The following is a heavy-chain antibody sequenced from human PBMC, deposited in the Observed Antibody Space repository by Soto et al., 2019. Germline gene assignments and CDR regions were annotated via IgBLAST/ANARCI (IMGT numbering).Heavy chain of an antibody. J-gene: IGHJ5*01. CDR2: MHYSGST. CDR3: ARPGYSSNWYWFDS. D-gene: IGHD6-13*01. Sequence: SETLCLTYTVSGFSFRSIYYCLGWIRPPPNKGLEWIGSMHYSGSTFYNPSLKSRVTISVDTSRNQFSLKVTSVTAADTAVYYCARPGYSSNWYWFDSWGQGTLVTVSS. CDR1: GFSFRSIYYC. V-gene: IGHV4-39*01.